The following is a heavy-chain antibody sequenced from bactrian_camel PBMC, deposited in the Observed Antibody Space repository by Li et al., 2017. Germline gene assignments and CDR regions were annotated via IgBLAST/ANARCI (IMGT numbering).Heavy chain of an antibody. V-gene: IGHV3S53*01. D-gene: IGHD1*01. CDR2: LSAGGIT. CDR3: AVDHALGWISGPCEFGF. Sequence: HVQLVESGGGSVQTGESLRLSCTASGFTLNDLDMGWYRQAPGNECEIVSTLSAGGITYYADSVKGRFTISKDDAKKSTYLQMNDLKPEDTAMYFCAVDHALGWISGPCEFGFWGQGTQVTVS. J-gene: IGHJ6*01. CDR1: GFTLNDLD.